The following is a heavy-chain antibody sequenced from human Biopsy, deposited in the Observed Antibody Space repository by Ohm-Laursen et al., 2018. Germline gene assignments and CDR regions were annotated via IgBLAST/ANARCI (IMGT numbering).Heavy chain of an antibody. D-gene: IGHD6-13*01. J-gene: IGHJ4*02. CDR1: GFTFSNAW. CDR2: IKSKTDGGTT. Sequence: GSLRLPCTAPGFTFSNAWMNWVRQAPGKGLEWVGRIKSKTDGGTTDYAAPVKDRFTISRDDSKNTLYLQMDSLKTEDTAVYYCTTDTSSWYNYFDYWGQGTLVTVSS. V-gene: IGHV3-15*01. CDR3: TTDTSSWYNYFDY.